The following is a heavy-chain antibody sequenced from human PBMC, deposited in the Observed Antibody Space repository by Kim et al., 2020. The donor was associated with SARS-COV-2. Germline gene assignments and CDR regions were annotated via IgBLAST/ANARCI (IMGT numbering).Heavy chain of an antibody. V-gene: IGHV1-18*04. CDR2: ISAYNGNT. CDR3: ARDSLYSGYDSSWFDP. CDR1: GYTFTSYG. D-gene: IGHD5-12*01. J-gene: IGHJ5*02. Sequence: ASVKVSCKASGYTFTSYGISWVRQAPGQGLEWMGWISAYNGNTNYAQKLQGRVTMTTDTSTSTAYMELRSLRSDDTAVYYCARDSLYSGYDSSWFDPWGQGTLVTVSS.